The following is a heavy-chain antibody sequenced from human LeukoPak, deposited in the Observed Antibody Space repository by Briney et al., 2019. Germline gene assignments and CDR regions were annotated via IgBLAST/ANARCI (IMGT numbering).Heavy chain of an antibody. V-gene: IGHV4-4*07. D-gene: IGHD2-21*02. CDR2: ISASGNT. CDR3: ARQGVATAIDY. Sequence: SETLSLTCTVSGGSISNYYWSWIRQPAGKGLEWIGRISASGNTNYNPSLKSRVTMSVDTSMNLFALKLSSVTAADAAVYYCARQGVATAIDYWGQGTLVTVSS. CDR1: GGSISNYY. J-gene: IGHJ4*02.